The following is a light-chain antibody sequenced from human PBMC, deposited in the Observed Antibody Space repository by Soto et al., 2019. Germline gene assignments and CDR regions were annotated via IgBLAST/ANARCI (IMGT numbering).Light chain of an antibody. CDR1: QSVNSF. J-gene: IGKJ2*01. Sequence: EIVLTQSPATLSLYPGERATLSCRASQSVNSFLAWYQQKPGQAPRLLIYDASNRATDIPARFSGSGSGTDFNLTISSLEPDDFALYYCQQRNFWPSFGQGTKLEIK. CDR3: QQRNFWPS. CDR2: DAS. V-gene: IGKV3-11*01.